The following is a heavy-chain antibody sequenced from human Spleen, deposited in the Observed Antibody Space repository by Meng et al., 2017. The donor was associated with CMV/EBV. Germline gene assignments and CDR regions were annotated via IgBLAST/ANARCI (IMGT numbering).Heavy chain of an antibody. J-gene: IGHJ6*02. D-gene: IGHD3-3*01. CDR1: GGSFSGYY. CDR2: INHSGST. Sequence: SETLSLTCAVYGGSFSGYYWSWIRQPPGKGLEWIGEINHSGSTNYNPSLKSRVTISVDTSKNQFSLKLSSVTAADTAVYYCARRRTYYDFWRLYYYGMDVWGQGTTVTV. V-gene: IGHV4-34*01. CDR3: ARRRTYYDFWRLYYYGMDV.